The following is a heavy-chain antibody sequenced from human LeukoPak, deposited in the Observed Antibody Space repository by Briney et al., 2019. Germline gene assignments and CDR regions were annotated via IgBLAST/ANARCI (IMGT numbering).Heavy chain of an antibody. CDR1: GGTFSSYA. D-gene: IGHD6-6*01. J-gene: IGHJ4*02. V-gene: IGHV1-69*05. CDR2: NIPIFGTA. CDR3: ARDLGIAARSD. Sequence: ASVKVSCKASGGTFSSYAISWVRQAPGQGLEWMRGNIPIFGTANYAQKFQGRVTITTDESTSTAYMELSSLRSEDTAVYYCARDLGIAARSDWGQGTLVTVSS.